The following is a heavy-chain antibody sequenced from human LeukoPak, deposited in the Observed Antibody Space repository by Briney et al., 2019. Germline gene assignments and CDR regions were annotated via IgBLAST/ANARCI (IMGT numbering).Heavy chain of an antibody. CDR3: AKAGLDSNNWYYFY. D-gene: IGHD6-13*01. J-gene: IGHJ4*02. CDR2: ISYDGSYK. V-gene: IGHV3-30*18. Sequence: GGSLRLSCAASGFTFNNYDIHWVRQPPGQGLEWVTVISYDGSYKYYTDSVKGRFTISRDNSTNTVYLQMNSLRTEDTALYYCAKAGLDSNNWYYFYWGQGTLVTVSS. CDR1: GFTFNNYD.